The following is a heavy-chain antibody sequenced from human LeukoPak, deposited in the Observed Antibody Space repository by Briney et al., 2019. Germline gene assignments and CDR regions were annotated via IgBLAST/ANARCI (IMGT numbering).Heavy chain of an antibody. CDR3: ASRDSSIVGATTGYYYYMDV. CDR2: INPNSGGT. V-gene: IGHV1-2*02. Sequence: ASVKVSCKASGYTFTGYYMHWVRQAPGQGLEWMGWINPNSGGTNYAQKFQGRVTMTRDTSISTAYMELSRLRSDDTAVYYCASRDSSIVGATTGYYYYMDVWGKGTTVTVSS. J-gene: IGHJ6*03. CDR1: GYTFTGYY. D-gene: IGHD1-26*01.